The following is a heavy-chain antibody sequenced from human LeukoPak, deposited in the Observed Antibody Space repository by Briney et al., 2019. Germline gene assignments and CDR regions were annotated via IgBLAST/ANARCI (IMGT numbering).Heavy chain of an antibody. D-gene: IGHD3-9*01. J-gene: IGHJ4*02. CDR3: AREISGGLRYFDW. V-gene: IGHV4-34*01. CDR1: GGSFSGYY. CDR2: INHSGST. Sequence: PSETLSLTCAVYGGSFSGYYWSWIRQPPGKGLEWIGEINHSGSTNYNPSLKSRVTISVDTSKNQSSLKLSSVTAADTAVYYCAREISGGLRYFDWWGQGTLVTVSS.